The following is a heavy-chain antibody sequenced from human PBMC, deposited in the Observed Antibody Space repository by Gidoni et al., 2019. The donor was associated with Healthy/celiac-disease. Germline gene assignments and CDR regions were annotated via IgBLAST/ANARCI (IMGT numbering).Heavy chain of an antibody. CDR3: ARDSVLGGLAYFDY. D-gene: IGHD2-8*01. CDR1: GGSISSGGYY. V-gene: IGHV4-31*03. Sequence: QVQLQESGPGLVKPSQTLSLTCTVSGGSISSGGYYWSWIRQHPGKGLEWIGYIYYSGSTSYNPSLKSRVTISVDTSKNQFSLKLSSVTAADTAVYYCARDSVLGGLAYFDYWGQGTLVTVSS. CDR2: IYYSGST. J-gene: IGHJ4*02.